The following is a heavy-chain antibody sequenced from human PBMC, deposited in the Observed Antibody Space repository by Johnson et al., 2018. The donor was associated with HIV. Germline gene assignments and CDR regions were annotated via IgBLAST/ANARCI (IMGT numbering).Heavy chain of an antibody. CDR2: INAGGDT. CDR1: GFTFSDHY. CDR3: ARDRFGSGRPNAFDI. D-gene: IGHD3-10*01. J-gene: IGHJ3*02. V-gene: IGHV3-66*02. Sequence: MMLVESGGGLVKPGGSLKLSCAVSGFTFSDHYMSWIRQTPGKGLEWVSVINAGGDTYYADSVKGRFTISRDNSQNTLFVQMNSLRPEDTAVYFCARDRFGSGRPNAFDIWGQGTMVTVSS.